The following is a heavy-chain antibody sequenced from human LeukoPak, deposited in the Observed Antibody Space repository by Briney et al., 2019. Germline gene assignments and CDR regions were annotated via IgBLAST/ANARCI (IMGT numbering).Heavy chain of an antibody. CDR3: ARATGGGGYSYGFSLSYYYYYGMDV. Sequence: PSETLSLTCAVYGGSFSGYYWSWIRQPPGKGLEWIGEINHSGSTNYNPSLKSRVTISVDTSKNQFSLKLSSVTAADTAVYYCARATGGGGYSYGFSLSYYYYYGMDVWGQGTTVTVSS. J-gene: IGHJ6*02. D-gene: IGHD5-18*01. V-gene: IGHV4-34*01. CDR1: GGSFSGYY. CDR2: INHSGST.